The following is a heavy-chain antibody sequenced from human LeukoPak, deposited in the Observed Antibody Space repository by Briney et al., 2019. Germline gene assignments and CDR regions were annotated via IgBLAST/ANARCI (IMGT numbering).Heavy chain of an antibody. CDR3: ARGYSYYYYYMDV. J-gene: IGHJ6*03. Sequence: SQTLSLTCAISGDSVSSNRATWNWIRQSPSRGLEWLGRTYYRSKWYNDYAVSVKSRITINPDTSKNQFSLKLSSVTAADTAVYYCARGYSYYYYYMDVWGKGTTVTISS. V-gene: IGHV6-1*01. CDR1: GDSVSSNRAT. CDR2: TYYRSKWYN.